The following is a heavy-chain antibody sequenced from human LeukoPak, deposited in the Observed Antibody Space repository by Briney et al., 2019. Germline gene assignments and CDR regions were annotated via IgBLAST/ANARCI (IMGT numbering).Heavy chain of an antibody. J-gene: IGHJ3*02. Sequence: SQTLSFTCTVSGGSISSGSYYWSWIRQPAGKGLEWIGRIYTSGSTNYNPSLKSRVTISVDTSKNQFSLKLSSVTAAGTAVYYCARRARWELTNDAFDIWGQGTMVTVSS. CDR1: GGSISSGSYY. D-gene: IGHD1-26*01. CDR2: IYTSGST. CDR3: ARRARWELTNDAFDI. V-gene: IGHV4-61*02.